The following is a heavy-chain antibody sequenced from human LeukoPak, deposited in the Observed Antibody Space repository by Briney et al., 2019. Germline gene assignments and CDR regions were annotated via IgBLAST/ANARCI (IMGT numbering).Heavy chain of an antibody. CDR1: GGSITTSSYY. V-gene: IGHV4-39*01. D-gene: IGHD2/OR15-2a*01. Sequence: PSGTLSLTRTVSGGSITTSSYYWGWIRQPPGKGLEWIGIIYYSGSTYYNPSLKGRVTISVDTSKNQFSLKLSSVTAAGTAVYYCARAFRARYFDLWGRGTLVTVSS. J-gene: IGHJ2*01. CDR2: IYYSGST. CDR3: ARAFRARYFDL.